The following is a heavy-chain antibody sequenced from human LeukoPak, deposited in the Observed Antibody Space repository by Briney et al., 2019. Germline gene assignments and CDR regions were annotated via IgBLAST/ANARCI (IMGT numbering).Heavy chain of an antibody. CDR3: AKPFLEMTAINYYFDY. J-gene: IGHJ4*02. Sequence: ETLSLTCTVSGGSISSYYWSWVRQAPGKGLEWVSAVSYSGDTTYYADSVKGRFTISRDNSKNTVYLQMKSLRAEDTAVYYCAKPFLEMTAINYYFDYWGQGTLVTVSS. CDR1: GGSISSYY. D-gene: IGHD5-24*01. V-gene: IGHV3-23*01. CDR2: VSYSGDTT.